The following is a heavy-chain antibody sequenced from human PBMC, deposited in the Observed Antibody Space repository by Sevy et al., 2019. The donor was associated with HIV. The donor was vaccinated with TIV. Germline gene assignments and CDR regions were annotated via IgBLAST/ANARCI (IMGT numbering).Heavy chain of an antibody. CDR2: INKDGGKK. Sequence: GGSLRLSCAASGFTFSNYWMRWVRQAPGKGLECVANINKDGGKKYYLDSVKGRFFVSRDNAKNSLYLQMDSVRAEDTSVYYGTIEQIRGGKPDFFDYWGQGTLVTVSS. CDR1: GFTFSNYW. CDR3: TIEQIRGGKPDFFDY. J-gene: IGHJ4*02. V-gene: IGHV3-7*01.